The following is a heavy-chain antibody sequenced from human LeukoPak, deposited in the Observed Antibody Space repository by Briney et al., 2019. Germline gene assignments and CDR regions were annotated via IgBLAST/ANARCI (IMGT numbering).Heavy chain of an antibody. J-gene: IGHJ6*02. D-gene: IGHD3-3*01. Sequence: SETLSLTCTVSGGSISSYYWSWIRQPPGKGLEWIGYIYYSGSTNYNPSLKSRVTISVDTSKNQFSLKLSSVTAADTAVYYCARYKYYDFWSGALANYYYGMDVWGQGTTVTVSS. V-gene: IGHV4-59*12. CDR3: ARYKYYDFWSGALANYYYGMDV. CDR1: GGSISSYY. CDR2: IYYSGST.